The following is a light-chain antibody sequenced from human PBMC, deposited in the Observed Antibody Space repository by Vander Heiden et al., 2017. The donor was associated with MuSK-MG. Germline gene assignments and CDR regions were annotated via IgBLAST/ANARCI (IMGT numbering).Light chain of an antibody. CDR2: GAS. V-gene: IGKV3-20*01. Sequence: EIVLTQSPGTLSLSPGERATLSCRASQSVTSRYLAWYQQKPGQAPRLLIYGASSRATGIPDRFSGSGSGTDFTLTISRLEPEDFALYYCQHYGTSFPITFGQGTRLEIK. CDR3: QHYGTSFPIT. CDR1: QSVTSRY. J-gene: IGKJ5*01.